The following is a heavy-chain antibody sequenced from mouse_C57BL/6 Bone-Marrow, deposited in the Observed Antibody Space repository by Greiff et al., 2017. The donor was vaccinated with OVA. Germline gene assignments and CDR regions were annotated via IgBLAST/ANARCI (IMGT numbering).Heavy chain of an antibody. CDR3: MRYGSYWYFDV. D-gene: IGHD1-1*01. Sequence: DVMLVESGGGLVQPGGSRGLSCEGSGFTFSGFWMSWVRQTPGKTLEWIGDINSDGSAINYAPSIKDRFTIFRDNDKSTLYLQMSNVRSEDTATYFCMRYGSYWYFDVWGTGTTVTVSS. CDR2: INSDGSAI. J-gene: IGHJ1*03. V-gene: IGHV11-2*01. CDR1: GFTFSGFW.